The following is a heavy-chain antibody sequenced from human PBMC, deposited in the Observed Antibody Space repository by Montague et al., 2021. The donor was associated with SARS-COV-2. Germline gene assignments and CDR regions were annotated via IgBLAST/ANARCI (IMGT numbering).Heavy chain of an antibody. J-gene: IGHJ4*02. V-gene: IGHV2-70*11. CDR1: GFSLSTSGMC. Sequence: PALVKPTQTLTLTCTFSGFSLSTSGMCVNWIHQPPGKALEWLARIDWDDDKYYSTSLKTRLTISKDTSKNQVVLTMTNMDPVDTATYYCAREIAAAPDYWGQGTLVTVSS. CDR3: AREIAAAPDY. D-gene: IGHD6-13*01. CDR2: IDWDDDK.